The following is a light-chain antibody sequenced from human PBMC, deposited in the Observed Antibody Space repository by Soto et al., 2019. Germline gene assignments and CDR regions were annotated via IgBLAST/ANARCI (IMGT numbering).Light chain of an antibody. Sequence: SYELTQPPSVSVAPGQTARLTCGGSNIGSKTVHWYQQKPGQAPVLVVYDDDDRPSGIPERFSGSNSGNTAALTISRVEAGHEADYYCQVWDANTDHVVFGGGTKLTVL. V-gene: IGLV3-21*02. CDR3: QVWDANTDHVV. CDR1: NIGSKT. CDR2: DDD. J-gene: IGLJ2*01.